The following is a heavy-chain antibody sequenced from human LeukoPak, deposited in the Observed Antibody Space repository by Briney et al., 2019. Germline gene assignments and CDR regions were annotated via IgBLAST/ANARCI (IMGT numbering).Heavy chain of an antibody. V-gene: IGHV4-39*01. D-gene: IGHD2-15*01. CDR1: GGSIISSDYH. CDR2: SSYSGNT. Sequence: SETLSLTCTVSGGSIISSDYHWGWVPQPPGKGLEWIGTSSYSGNTDYNPSLRSRVTISVDTSNNQFSLRLGSVTAADTAVYHCARHCCSGPAKRVFDIWGQGTMVTVSS. CDR3: ARHCCSGPAKRVFDI. J-gene: IGHJ3*02.